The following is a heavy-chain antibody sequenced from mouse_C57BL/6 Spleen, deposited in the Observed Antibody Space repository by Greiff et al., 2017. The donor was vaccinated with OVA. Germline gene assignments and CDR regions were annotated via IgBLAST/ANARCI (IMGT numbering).Heavy chain of an antibody. D-gene: IGHD1-1*01. Sequence: QVQLQQSGAELVKPGASVKISCKASGYAFSSYWMNWMKQRPGKGLEWIGQIYPGDGDTNYNGKFKGKATLTADKSSSTAYMQLSSLTSEDSAVYFCARRGSSPPMTMDYWGQGTSVTVSS. CDR3: ARRGSSPPMTMDY. J-gene: IGHJ4*01. CDR2: IYPGDGDT. CDR1: GYAFSSYW. V-gene: IGHV1-80*01.